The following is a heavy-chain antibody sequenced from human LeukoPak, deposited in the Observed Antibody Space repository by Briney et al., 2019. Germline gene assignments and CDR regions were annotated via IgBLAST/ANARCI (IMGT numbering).Heavy chain of an antibody. D-gene: IGHD3-22*01. CDR1: GYSISSGYY. V-gene: IGHV4-38-2*02. CDR3: ARGRLPMYYYDSSGYKY. CDR2: INHSGST. J-gene: IGHJ4*02. Sequence: SETLSLTCTVSGYSISSGYYWSWIRQPPGKGLEWIGEINHSGSTNYNPSLKSRVTISVDTSKNQFSLKLSSVTAADTAVYYCARGRLPMYYYDSSGYKYWGQGTLVTVSS.